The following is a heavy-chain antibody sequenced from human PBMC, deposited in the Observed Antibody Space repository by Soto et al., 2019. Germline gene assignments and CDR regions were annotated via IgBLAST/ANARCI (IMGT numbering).Heavy chain of an antibody. Sequence: PSETLSLTCTVSGGSISSYYWSWIRQPPGKGLEWIGYIYYSGSTNYNPSLKSRVTISVDTSKNQFSLKLSSVTAADTAVYYCARIIGDTYYDILTGYYRAPDDYGMDVWCQGPTVTVSS. V-gene: IGHV4-59*01. CDR1: GGSISSYY. CDR2: IYYSGST. J-gene: IGHJ6*02. CDR3: ARIIGDTYYDILTGYYRAPDDYGMDV. D-gene: IGHD3-9*01.